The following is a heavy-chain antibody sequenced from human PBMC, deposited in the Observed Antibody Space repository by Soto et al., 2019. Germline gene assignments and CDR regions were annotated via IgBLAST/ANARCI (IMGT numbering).Heavy chain of an antibody. CDR1: GYTFTSCD. V-gene: IGHV1-8*01. CDR2: MSPSSGTT. D-gene: IGHD3-3*01. J-gene: IGHJ4*02. Sequence: QVQLVQSGAEVKKPGASVKVSCKASGYTFTSCDISWVRHATGHGLEWMGWMSPSSGTTGFVQKFQGRVTVTRDTSISTAYMEVTSLTSEDTAVYYCARTIYGVATYYFDYWGQGTLVTASS. CDR3: ARTIYGVATYYFDY.